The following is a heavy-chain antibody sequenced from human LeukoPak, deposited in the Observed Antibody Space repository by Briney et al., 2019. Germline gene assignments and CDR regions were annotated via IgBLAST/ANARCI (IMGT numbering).Heavy chain of an antibody. Sequence: GGSLRLSCAASGFTFSSYGMHWVRQAPGKGLEWVAVIWYDGSNKYYADSVKGRFTISRDNFKNTLYLQMNSLRAEDTAVYYCARDSGGIAAAVPYNWFDPWGQGTLVTVSS. CDR2: IWYDGSNK. V-gene: IGHV3-33*01. D-gene: IGHD6-13*01. CDR3: ARDSGGIAAAVPYNWFDP. CDR1: GFTFSSYG. J-gene: IGHJ5*02.